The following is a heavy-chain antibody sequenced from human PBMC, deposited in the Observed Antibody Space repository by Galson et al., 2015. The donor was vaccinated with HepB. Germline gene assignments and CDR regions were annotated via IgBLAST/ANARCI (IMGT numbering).Heavy chain of an antibody. CDR3: AHSSKMATFRASGGFDY. CDR1: GFSLSTSGVG. J-gene: IGHJ4*02. Sequence: PALVKPTQTLTLPCTFSGFSLSTSGVGVGWIRQPPGKALEWLALIYWDDDKRYSPSLKSRLTITKDTSKNQVVLTMTNMDPVDTATYYCAHSSKMATFRASGGFDYWGQGTLVTVSS. V-gene: IGHV2-5*02. CDR2: IYWDDDK. D-gene: IGHD5-24*01.